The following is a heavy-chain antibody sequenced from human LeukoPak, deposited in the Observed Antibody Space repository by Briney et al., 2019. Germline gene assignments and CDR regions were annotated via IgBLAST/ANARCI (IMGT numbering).Heavy chain of an antibody. CDR1: GFTFSNAW. CDR2: IKSKTDGGTT. Sequence: PGGSLRLSCAASGFTFSNAWMSWVRQAPGKGLEWVGRIKSKTDGGTTDYAAPVKGRFTISRDDSKNTLYLQMNSLRAEDTAVYYCAKPTRGSGSFLIDYWGKGTLVTVSS. J-gene: IGHJ4*02. CDR3: AKPTRGSGSFLIDY. D-gene: IGHD1-26*01. V-gene: IGHV3-15*01.